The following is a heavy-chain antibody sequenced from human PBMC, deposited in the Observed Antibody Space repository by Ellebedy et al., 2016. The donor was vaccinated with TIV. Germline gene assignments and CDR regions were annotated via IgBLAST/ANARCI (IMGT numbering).Heavy chain of an antibody. D-gene: IGHD1-26*01. CDR3: ARGKSYSGSYTMGY. V-gene: IGHV1-46*01. CDR1: GYTFTSYY. CDR2: INPSGGST. Sequence: AASVKVSCKASGYTFTSYYMHWVRQAPGLGLEWMGIINPSGGSTSYAQKFQGRITVTRDTSIITAYMELSRLESNDTALDCCARGKSYSGSYTMGYWGQGTPVTVSS. J-gene: IGHJ4*02.